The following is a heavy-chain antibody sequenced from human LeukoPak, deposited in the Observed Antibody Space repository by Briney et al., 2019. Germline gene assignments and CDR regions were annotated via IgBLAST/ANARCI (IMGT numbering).Heavy chain of an antibody. J-gene: IGHJ6*03. D-gene: IGHD7-27*01. CDR1: GGSIRSVSYY. V-gene: IGHV4-39*07. Sequence: SETLSLTCTVSGGSIRSVSYYWGWIRQPPGKWLEWIGSIYYSGSTYYNVSLKSRATISVDTSKNQFFLDLSSVTDADTAVYYCARAWGDYYYYMGVWGKGTAVTVSS. CDR2: IYYSGST. CDR3: ARAWGDYYYYMGV.